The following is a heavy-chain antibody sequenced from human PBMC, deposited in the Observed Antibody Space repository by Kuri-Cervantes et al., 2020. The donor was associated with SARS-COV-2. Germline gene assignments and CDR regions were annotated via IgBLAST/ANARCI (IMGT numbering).Heavy chain of an antibody. D-gene: IGHD3-10*01. CDR2: IYPGDSDT. J-gene: IGHJ6*02. CDR3: ASSPMVRGVTRNYYYYGMDV. Sequence: GESLKISCKGSGYSLTSYWIGWVRQMPGKGLEWMGIIYPGDSDTRYSPSFQGQVTISADKSISTAYLQWSSLKASDTAMYYCASSPMVRGVTRNYYYYGMDVWGQGTTVTVSS. V-gene: IGHV5-51*01. CDR1: GYSLTSYW.